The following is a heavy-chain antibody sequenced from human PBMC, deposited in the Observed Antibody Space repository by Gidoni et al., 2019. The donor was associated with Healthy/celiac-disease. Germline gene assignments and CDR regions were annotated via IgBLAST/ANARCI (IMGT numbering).Heavy chain of an antibody. J-gene: IGHJ6*02. CDR1: GFTFSSSG. Sequence: QVQLVESGGGVVQPGRSLRLSCAASGFTFSSSGMHWVRQAPGKGLEWVAVIWDDGSNKYYADSVKGRFTISRDNSKNTLYLQMNSLRAEDTAVYYCARGDPAAAGTSLGVMGYYGMDVWGQGTTVTVSS. CDR3: ARGDPAAAGTSLGVMGYYGMDV. CDR2: IWDDGSNK. V-gene: IGHV3-33*01. D-gene: IGHD6-13*01.